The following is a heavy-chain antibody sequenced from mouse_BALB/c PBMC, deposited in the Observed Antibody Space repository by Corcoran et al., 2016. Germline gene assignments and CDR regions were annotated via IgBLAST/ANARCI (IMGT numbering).Heavy chain of an antibody. V-gene: IGHV9-3-1*01. J-gene: IGHJ3*01. Sequence: QIQLVQSGPELKKPGETVKISCKASGYTFTDYGMNWVKQATGKGLKWMGWINTYTGEPTYADDFKGRFAFSLETSASTAYLQINNLKNEDTATYFCARRSYYETAWFAYWGQGTLVTVSA. CDR1: GYTFTDYG. CDR3: ARRSYYETAWFAY. D-gene: IGHD1-1*01. CDR2: INTYTGEP.